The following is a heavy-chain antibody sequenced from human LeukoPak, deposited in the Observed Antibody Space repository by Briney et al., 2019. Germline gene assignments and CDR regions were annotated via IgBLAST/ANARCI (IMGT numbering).Heavy chain of an antibody. D-gene: IGHD3-22*01. CDR1: GFTFTNYW. J-gene: IGHJ4*02. CDR3: ASFISGYYHMPFDY. Sequence: GGSLRLSCAASGFTFTNYWMSWVRQAPGKGLELVANIKQDRSEKYYADSVKGRFTISRDNAKNSLYLQMNSLRAEDTAVYYCASFISGYYHMPFDYWGQGTLVTVSS. V-gene: IGHV3-7*01. CDR2: IKQDRSEK.